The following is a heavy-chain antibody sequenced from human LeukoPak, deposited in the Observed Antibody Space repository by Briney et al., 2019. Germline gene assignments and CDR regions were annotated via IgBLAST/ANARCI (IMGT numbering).Heavy chain of an antibody. CDR3: ARGPYDSSGYYYYPRGYDAFDI. J-gene: IGHJ3*02. CDR1: GASISSGDYY. Sequence: SETLSLTCFVSGASISSGDYYWSWIRQHPGKGLEWIGYIYYSGNTYYNPSLKSRVTISVDTSKNQFSLKLSSVTAADTAVYYCARGPYDSSGYYYYPRGYDAFDIWGQGTMVTVSS. CDR2: IYYSGNT. D-gene: IGHD3-22*01. V-gene: IGHV4-31*03.